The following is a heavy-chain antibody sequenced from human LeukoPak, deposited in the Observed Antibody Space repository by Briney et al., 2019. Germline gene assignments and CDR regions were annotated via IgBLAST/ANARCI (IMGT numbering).Heavy chain of an antibody. CDR1: GFTFSSYE. V-gene: IGHV3-48*03. Sequence: GGSLRLSCAASGFTFSSYEMNWVRQAPGKGLEWVSYISSSGSTIYYADSVKGRFTISRDNAKNSLYLQMNSLRAEDTTVYYCAKLGITMIGGVWGKGTTVTISS. CDR3: AKLGITMIGGV. CDR2: ISSSGSTI. J-gene: IGHJ6*04. D-gene: IGHD3-10*02.